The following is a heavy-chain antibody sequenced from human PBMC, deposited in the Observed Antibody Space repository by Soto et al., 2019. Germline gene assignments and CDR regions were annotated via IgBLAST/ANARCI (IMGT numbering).Heavy chain of an antibody. CDR3: ARGPGIMAKIDY. V-gene: IGHV4-31*01. J-gene: IGHJ4*02. CDR1: GGSISSGGYY. D-gene: IGHD3-16*01. Sequence: QVQLLESGPGLVKPSQTLSLTCTVSGGSISSGGYYWSWIRQHPGKGLEWIGYIYYSGSTYYNPSLNSPVTISVDTSKNQFSLKLSSVTAADTAVYYCARGPGIMAKIDYWGQGTLVTVSS. CDR2: IYYSGST.